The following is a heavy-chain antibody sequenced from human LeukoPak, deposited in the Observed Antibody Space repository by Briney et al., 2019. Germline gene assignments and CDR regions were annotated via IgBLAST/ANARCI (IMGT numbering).Heavy chain of an antibody. V-gene: IGHV3-30*18. CDR3: AKDLAAETYYMDV. CDR2: ISYDGSNK. CDR1: GFTFSSYG. Sequence: QPGGSLRLSCAASGFTFSSYGMHWVRQAPGKGLEWVAAISYDGSNKYYADSVKGRFTISRDNSKNTLYLQMNSLRAEDTAVYYCAKDLAAETYYMDVWGKGTTVTVSS. D-gene: IGHD6-13*01. J-gene: IGHJ6*03.